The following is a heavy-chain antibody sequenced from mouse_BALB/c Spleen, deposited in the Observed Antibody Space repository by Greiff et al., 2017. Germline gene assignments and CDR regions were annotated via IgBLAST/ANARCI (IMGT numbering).Heavy chain of an antibody. CDR1: GYTFTSYW. Sequence: QVQLQQSGPELVRPGASVKMSCKASGYTFTSYWMHWVKQRPGQGLEWIGMIDPSNSETRLNQKFKGKATLTVDTSSSTAYVELSSLTSEDSAVYYCASIYYYGSSYFDYWGQGTTLTVSS. V-gene: IGHV1S127*01. J-gene: IGHJ2*01. D-gene: IGHD1-1*01. CDR3: ASIYYYGSSYFDY. CDR2: IDPSNSET.